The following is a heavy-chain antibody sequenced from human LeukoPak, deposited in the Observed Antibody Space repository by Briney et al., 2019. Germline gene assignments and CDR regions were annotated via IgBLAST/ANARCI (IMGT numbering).Heavy chain of an antibody. CDR1: GVSISSSNSY. D-gene: IGHD2-15*01. Sequence: SETLSFTCTVSGVSISSSNSYWGWIRQPPGKGLEWIGSIYYSGNTYYNASLKSRVTISIDTSKNQFSLKLSSVTATDTAVYYCARGGPYCSGGGCYSRTSNWFDPWGQGTLVTVSS. J-gene: IGHJ5*02. CDR2: IYYSGNT. V-gene: IGHV4-39*01. CDR3: ARGGPYCSGGGCYSRTSNWFDP.